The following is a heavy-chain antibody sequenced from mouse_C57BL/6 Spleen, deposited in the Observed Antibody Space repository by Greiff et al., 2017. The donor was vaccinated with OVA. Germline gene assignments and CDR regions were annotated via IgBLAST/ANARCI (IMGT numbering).Heavy chain of an antibody. J-gene: IGHJ4*01. D-gene: IGHD1-1*01. CDR3: VRDYYGSSTRAMDY. Sequence: EVMLVESGGGLVQPKGSLKLSCAASGFTFNTYAMHWVRQAPGKGLEWVARIRRKSSNYATYYADSVKDRFTISRDDSQSMLYLQMNNLKTEDTAMYYCVRDYYGSSTRAMDYWGQGTSVTVSS. V-gene: IGHV10-3*01. CDR2: IRRKSSNYAT. CDR1: GFTFNTYA.